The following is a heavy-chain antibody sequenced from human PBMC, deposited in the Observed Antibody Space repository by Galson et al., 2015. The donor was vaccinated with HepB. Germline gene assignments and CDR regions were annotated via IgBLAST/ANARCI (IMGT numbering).Heavy chain of an antibody. CDR3: AREVSGTFNAFDI. CDR1: GFTFSNYR. CDR2: IDIIDTTT. D-gene: IGHD1-1*01. Sequence: SLRLSCAASGFTFSNYRLNWVRQAPGKGLEWVSYIDIIDTTTQYADSVKGRFTISRDNAKNSLFLQMNILRDEDTAVYYCAREVSGTFNAFDIWGQGTMVTVSS. V-gene: IGHV3-48*02. J-gene: IGHJ3*02.